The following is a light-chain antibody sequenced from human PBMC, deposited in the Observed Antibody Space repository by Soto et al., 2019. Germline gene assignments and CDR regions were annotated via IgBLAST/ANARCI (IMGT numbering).Light chain of an antibody. CDR3: CSYAGDSTWV. Sequence: QSALTQPASVSGSPGQSITISCTGTSSDVGSYNHVSWYQQHPGKAPKFMIYEVSQRPSGVSNRFSGSKSGNTASLTISGLQADDEANYYCCSYAGDSTWVFGGGTKLTVL. J-gene: IGLJ3*02. V-gene: IGLV2-23*02. CDR2: EVS. CDR1: SSDVGSYNH.